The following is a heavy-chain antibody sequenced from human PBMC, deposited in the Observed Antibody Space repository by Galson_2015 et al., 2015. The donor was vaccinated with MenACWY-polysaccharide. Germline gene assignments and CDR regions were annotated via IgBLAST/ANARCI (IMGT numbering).Heavy chain of an antibody. D-gene: IGHD6-13*01. J-gene: IGHJ4*02. CDR1: GFTFSTYV. V-gene: IGHV3-64D*08. CDR2: ISSNGDTT. Sequence: SLRLSCAASGFTFSTYVMHWVRQAPGKGLEYVSGISSNGDTTSYADSVTGRFSIPRDNSKNTLYVQMSSLRTEDTAVYYCVKGGYSSSWYRGDSWGQGTLVTVSS. CDR3: VKGGYSSSWYRGDS.